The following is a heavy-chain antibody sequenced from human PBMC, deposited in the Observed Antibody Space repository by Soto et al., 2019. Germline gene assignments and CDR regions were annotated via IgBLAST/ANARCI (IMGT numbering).Heavy chain of an antibody. CDR1: GGSISSYY. D-gene: IGHD3-9*01. Sequence: SETLSLTCTVSGGSISSYYWSWIRQPPGKGLEWIGYIYYSGSTNYNPSLKSRVTISVDTSKNQFSLKLSSVTAADTAVYYCARDQGHYDILTGYPNWFDPWGQGTLVTVSS. J-gene: IGHJ5*02. V-gene: IGHV4-59*01. CDR2: IYYSGST. CDR3: ARDQGHYDILTGYPNWFDP.